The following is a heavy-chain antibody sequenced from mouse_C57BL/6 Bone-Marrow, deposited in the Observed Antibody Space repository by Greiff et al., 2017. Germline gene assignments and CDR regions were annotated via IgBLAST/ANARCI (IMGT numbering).Heavy chain of an antibody. CDR1: GFTFSSYA. V-gene: IGHV5-4*01. CDR2: ISDGGSYT. J-gene: IGHJ3*01. Sequence: EVQVVESGGGLVKPGGSLKLSCAASGFTFSSYAMSWVRQTPEKRLEWVATISDGGSYTYYPDNVKGRFTISRDNAKNNLYLQMSHLKSEDAAMYYCARAAYWGQGTLVTVSA. CDR3: ARAAY.